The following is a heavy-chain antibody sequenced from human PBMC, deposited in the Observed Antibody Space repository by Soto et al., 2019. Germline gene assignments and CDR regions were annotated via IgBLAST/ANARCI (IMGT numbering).Heavy chain of an antibody. J-gene: IGHJ5*02. CDR2: IYWDDDK. CDR1: GFSLSTSGVG. D-gene: IGHD3-10*01. CDR3: AHSPPDSVLLWFGEFEPRNWFDP. V-gene: IGHV2-5*02. Sequence: QITLKESGPTLVKPTQTLTLTCTFSGFSLSTSGVGVGWIRQPPGKALEWLALIYWDDDKRYSPSLKSRLTITKDTSKNQVVLTMTNMDPVDTATYYCAHSPPDSVLLWFGEFEPRNWFDPWGQGTLVTVSS.